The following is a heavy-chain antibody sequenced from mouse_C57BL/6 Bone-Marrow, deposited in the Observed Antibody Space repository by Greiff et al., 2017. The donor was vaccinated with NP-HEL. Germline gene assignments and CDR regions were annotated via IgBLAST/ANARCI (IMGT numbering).Heavy chain of an antibody. CDR2: SSNKANDYTT. D-gene: IGHD1-1*01. CDR3: ARDADYGSSYGAMDY. V-gene: IGHV7-1*01. Sequence: EVKVVESGGGLVQSGRSLRLSCATSGFTFSDFYMEWVRQAPGKGLEWIAASSNKANDYTTEYSASVKGRFIVSRDTSQSILYLQMNALRAEDTAIYYCARDADYGSSYGAMDYWGQGTSVTVSS. J-gene: IGHJ4*01. CDR1: GFTFSDFY.